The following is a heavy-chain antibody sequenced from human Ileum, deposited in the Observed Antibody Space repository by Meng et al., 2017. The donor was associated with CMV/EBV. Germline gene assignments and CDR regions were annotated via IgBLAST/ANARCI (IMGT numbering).Heavy chain of an antibody. V-gene: IGHV3-20*04. Sequence: GGSLRLSCAASGFTFDDYGMSWVRQVPGKGLEWVSGINWNGDRTGYADSVKGRFTISRDNAKSSVYLQMDSLRADDTALYYCARDAHLLGYDFWSGFWHWGQGTLVTVSS. D-gene: IGHD3-3*01. CDR2: INWNGDRT. CDR1: GFTFDDYG. J-gene: IGHJ4*02. CDR3: ARDAHLLGYDFWSGFWH.